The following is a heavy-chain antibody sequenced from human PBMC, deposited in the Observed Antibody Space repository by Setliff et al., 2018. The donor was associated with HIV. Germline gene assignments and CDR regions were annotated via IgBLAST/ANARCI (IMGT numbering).Heavy chain of an antibody. J-gene: IGHJ4*02. CDR1: GYTFTSYG. D-gene: IGHD1-26*01. V-gene: IGHV1-18*04. CDR2: TYLGAT. Sequence: ASVKVSCKTSGYTFTSYGMNWIRQAPGQGLEWMGWTYLGATNYAQRFRDRFTVTTDTSTSTAYMELRGLSPDDTALYFCATGGGQSFDYWGQGTLVTSPQ. CDR3: ATGGGQSFDY.